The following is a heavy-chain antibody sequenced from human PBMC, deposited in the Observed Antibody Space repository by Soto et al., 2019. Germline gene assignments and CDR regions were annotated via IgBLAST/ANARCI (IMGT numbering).Heavy chain of an antibody. J-gene: IGHJ4*02. CDR2: ITWNGGTI. CDR1: GFAFDDYV. V-gene: IGHV3-9*01. D-gene: IGHD3-22*01. CDR3: ARHSYRAPSGYYDY. Sequence: SLRLSCAASGFAFDDYVIHGFLQPPGRGLEWVSGITWNGGTIRYVDSVKGRFTISRDNAKNSLYLQMNSLRAEDTAVYYCARHSYRAPSGYYDYWGQGTLVTVSS.